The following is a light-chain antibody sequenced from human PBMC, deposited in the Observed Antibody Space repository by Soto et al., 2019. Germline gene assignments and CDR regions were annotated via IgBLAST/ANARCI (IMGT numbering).Light chain of an antibody. V-gene: IGLV2-8*01. CDR3: SSYAGSNTLG. CDR2: EVT. Sequence: QSVLTQPPSASGSPGQSVTISCTGSSSDIGGYDFVSWYQQLPGKAPKLIIYEVTKRPSGVPDRFSGSKSGYTASLTVSGLQAEDEADYYCSSYAGSNTLGFGGGTKLTVL. CDR1: SSDIGGYDF. J-gene: IGLJ2*01.